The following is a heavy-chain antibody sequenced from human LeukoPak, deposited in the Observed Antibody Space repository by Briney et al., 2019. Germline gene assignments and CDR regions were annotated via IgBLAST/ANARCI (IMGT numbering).Heavy chain of an antibody. J-gene: IGHJ4*02. CDR2: ISYDGSNK. D-gene: IGHD1-26*01. V-gene: IGHV3-30*18. CDR1: GFTFSSYG. CDR3: AKDLVGATNY. Sequence: GGSLRLSCAASGFTFSSYGMHWVRQAPGKGLEWVAVISYDGSNKYYADSVKGRFTISRDNSKNTLYLQMNSLRAEDTAVYYCAKDLVGATNYWGQGTLVTVSS.